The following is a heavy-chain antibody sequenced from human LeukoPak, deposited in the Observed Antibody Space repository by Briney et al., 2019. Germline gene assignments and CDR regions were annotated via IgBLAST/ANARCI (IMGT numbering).Heavy chain of an antibody. CDR2: ITGSGFTT. J-gene: IGHJ4*02. Sequence: GGSLRLSCAASGFTFSSYAMSWVRQAPGKGLEWVSGITGSGFTTFYANSVKGRFTISRDNSKNTLYLQMNSLRAEDTAVYYCASAGFCSSTTCYNPFDHWGQGTLVTVSS. V-gene: IGHV3-23*01. CDR3: ASAGFCSSTTCYNPFDH. D-gene: IGHD2-2*02. CDR1: GFTFSSYA.